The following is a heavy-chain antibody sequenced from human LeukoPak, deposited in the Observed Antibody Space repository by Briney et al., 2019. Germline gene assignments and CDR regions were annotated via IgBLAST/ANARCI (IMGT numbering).Heavy chain of an antibody. CDR1: GFTFSDYS. CDR2: ISSSSSYI. D-gene: IGHD1-26*01. V-gene: IGHV3-21*01. J-gene: IGHJ4*02. Sequence: GGSLRLSCAASGFTFSDYSMNWVRQAPGKGLEWVSSISSSSSYIYYADSVKGRFTISRDNAKNSLYLQMNSLRAEDTAVYYCAMGATTLFDYWGQGTLVTVSS. CDR3: AMGATTLFDY.